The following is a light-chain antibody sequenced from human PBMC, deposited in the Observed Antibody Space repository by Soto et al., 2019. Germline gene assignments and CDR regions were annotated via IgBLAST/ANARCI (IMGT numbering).Light chain of an antibody. Sequence: ETVMTQSPATLSVSPGERATLSCRASHSISSNLAWYQQKPGQAPRLLIYGASTRATGIPARFSGSGSGTEFTLTITSLQSEDFAIYYCQQYNDWPPWTFGRGTKVEIK. CDR1: HSISSN. J-gene: IGKJ1*01. CDR3: QQYNDWPPWT. CDR2: GAS. V-gene: IGKV3-15*01.